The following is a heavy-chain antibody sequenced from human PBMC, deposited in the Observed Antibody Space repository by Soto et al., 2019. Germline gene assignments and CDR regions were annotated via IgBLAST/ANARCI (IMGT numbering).Heavy chain of an antibody. V-gene: IGHV3-30-3*01. Sequence: QVQLVESGGGVVQPGRSLRLSCAASGFTVSSYAMHWVRQAPGKGLEWVAVISYDGSNKYYADSVKGRFTISRDNSKNTLYLQMNSLRAEDTAVYYCARDREGGWLVISHCFDYWGQGTLVTFSS. D-gene: IGHD6-19*01. CDR2: ISYDGSNK. CDR1: GFTVSSYA. CDR3: ARDREGGWLVISHCFDY. J-gene: IGHJ4*02.